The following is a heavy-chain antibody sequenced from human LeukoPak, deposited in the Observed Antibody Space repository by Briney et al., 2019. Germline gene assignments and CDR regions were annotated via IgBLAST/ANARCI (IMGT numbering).Heavy chain of an antibody. J-gene: IGHJ4*03. CDR1: GVTFSDYY. CDR2: ISYSGRTI. V-gene: IGHV3-11*01. CDR3: AGAYDSSGFADN. Sequence: GGSLRLSCAASGVTFSDYYMTWIRQAPGKGLEWVSYISYSGRTIYYADSVRGRFTISRDNAKNSLYLEMKSLRAEDTAVYYCAGAYDSSGFADNWGHGAPVTVSS. D-gene: IGHD3-22*01.